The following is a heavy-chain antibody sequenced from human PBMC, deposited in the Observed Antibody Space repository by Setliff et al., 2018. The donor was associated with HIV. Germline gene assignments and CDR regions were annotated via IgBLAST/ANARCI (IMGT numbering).Heavy chain of an antibody. D-gene: IGHD3-16*01. CDR1: TDSISNSH. J-gene: IGHJ5*02. V-gene: IGHV4-4*07. CDR2: IFGSGTT. CDR3: ARDRSKYGTGSSAYNWFDP. Sequence: SETLSLTCSVSTDSISNSHWSWMRQTAGKGLEWIGRIFGSGTTHYNPSLESRVTTSIDTAKKQFFLRLNSVTAADTAVYFCARDRSKYGTGSSAYNWFDPWGPGTLVTVSS.